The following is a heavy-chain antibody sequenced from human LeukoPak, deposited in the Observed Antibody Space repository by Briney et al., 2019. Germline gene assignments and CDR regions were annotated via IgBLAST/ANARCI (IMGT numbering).Heavy chain of an antibody. Sequence: ASVKVSCKASGYTFTGYFIHWVRQAPGQGLEWMGWINPDSGGTNYAQKFQGRVTMARDTSISTAYMELSRLRSDDTAVYYCARDKQLDWAHYYYSYMDVWGKGTTVTVSS. D-gene: IGHD1-1*01. J-gene: IGHJ6*03. CDR1: GYTFTGYF. CDR3: ARDKQLDWAHYYYSYMDV. CDR2: INPDSGGT. V-gene: IGHV1-2*02.